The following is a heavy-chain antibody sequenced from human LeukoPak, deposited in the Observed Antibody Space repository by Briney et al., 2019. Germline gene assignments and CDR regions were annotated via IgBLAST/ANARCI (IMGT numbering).Heavy chain of an antibody. D-gene: IGHD6-13*01. V-gene: IGHV1-2*02. CDR1: GYTFTGYY. CDR3: ARDWGASSSWYFDY. CDR2: INPNSGGT. Sequence: GASVKVSCKASGYTFTGYYIHWVRQAPGQGLEWMGWINPNSGGTNYAQKFQGRVTMTRDTSISTAYMELSRLGSDDTAVYYCARDWGASSSWYFDYWGQGTLVTVSS. J-gene: IGHJ4*02.